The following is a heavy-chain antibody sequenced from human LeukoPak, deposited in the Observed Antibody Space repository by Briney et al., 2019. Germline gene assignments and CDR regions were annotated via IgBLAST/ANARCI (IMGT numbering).Heavy chain of an antibody. CDR3: ARVTGYDWESSYDY. Sequence: SETLSLTCTVSGGSISIRNYYWAWIRQPPGRQLEWIGSVYSSGSLYYNPSLKSRVTISVDTSKNQFSLKLNSVTAADTAVYYCARVTGYDWESSYDYWGQGTLVTVSS. J-gene: IGHJ4*02. D-gene: IGHD5-12*01. CDR1: GGSISIRNYY. V-gene: IGHV4-39*07. CDR2: VYSSGSL.